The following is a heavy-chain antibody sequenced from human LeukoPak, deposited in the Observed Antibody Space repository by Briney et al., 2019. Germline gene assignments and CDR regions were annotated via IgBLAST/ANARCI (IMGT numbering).Heavy chain of an antibody. CDR1: GGSISSSSYY. CDR3: ARGAGSVEIDY. V-gene: IGHV4-39*07. J-gene: IGHJ4*02. Sequence: SETLSLTCTVSGGSISSSSYYWGWIRQPPGKGLEWIGSIYYSGSTYYNPSLKSRVTISVDTSKNQFSLKLSSVTAADTAVYYCARGAGSVEIDYWGQGTLVTVSS. CDR2: IYYSGST.